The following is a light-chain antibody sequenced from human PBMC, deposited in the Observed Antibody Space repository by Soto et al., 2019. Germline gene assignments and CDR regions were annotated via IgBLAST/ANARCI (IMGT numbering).Light chain of an antibody. Sequence: DIQITQFPSSLSASVGDRVTITCRASQSIISYLNWYQQKPGKAPKLLIYAASSLQSGVPSRFSGSGSGTDFTLTISSLQPEDVATDCSQVRSSTPIPFGLGTLL. CDR1: QSIISY. V-gene: IGKV1-39*01. J-gene: IGKJ5*01. CDR2: AAS. CDR3: QVRSSTPIP.